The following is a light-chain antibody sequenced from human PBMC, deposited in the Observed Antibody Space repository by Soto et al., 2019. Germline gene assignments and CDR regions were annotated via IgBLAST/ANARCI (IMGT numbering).Light chain of an antibody. V-gene: IGKV3-15*01. CDR3: QQYDRWPVT. J-gene: IGKJ4*01. CDR2: DAS. CDR1: QSVTTN. Sequence: VLTQSPATLSLSPGERATLSCRASQSVTTNLAWYQHKPGQSPRLLISDASTGASGIPPRFSGSGSGTEFTLTIDRLQSADFAVYYCQQYDRWPVTFGGGTKVEIK.